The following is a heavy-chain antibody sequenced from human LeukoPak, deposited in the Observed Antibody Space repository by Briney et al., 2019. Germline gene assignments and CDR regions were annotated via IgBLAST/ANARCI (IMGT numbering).Heavy chain of an antibody. CDR1: GDSVSDYY. D-gene: IGHD6-13*01. Sequence: SETLSLTCTVSGDSVSDYYWNWIRQPPGKGLEWIAYIYYSGSTYYNPSLKSRVTILVDRSKNQFSLKLTSVTAADTAVYYCARDVSAAGLAGYWGPGTLVTVSS. V-gene: IGHV4-59*02. CDR2: IYYSGST. CDR3: ARDVSAAGLAGY. J-gene: IGHJ4*02.